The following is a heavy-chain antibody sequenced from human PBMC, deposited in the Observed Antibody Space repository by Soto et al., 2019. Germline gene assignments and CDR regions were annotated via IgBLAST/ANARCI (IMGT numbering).Heavy chain of an antibody. CDR1: GYTFTSYD. Sequence: QVQLVQSGAEVKKPGASVKVSCKASGYTFTSYDINWVRQATGQGLEWMGWMNPNSGNTGYAQKFPGRVTMTRNTSISTDYMELSSLRSEDTAVYYCARGYCSGGSCYDPLSYYYYMDVWGKGTTVTVSS. CDR3: ARGYCSGGSCYDPLSYYYYMDV. CDR2: MNPNSGNT. D-gene: IGHD2-15*01. V-gene: IGHV1-8*01. J-gene: IGHJ6*03.